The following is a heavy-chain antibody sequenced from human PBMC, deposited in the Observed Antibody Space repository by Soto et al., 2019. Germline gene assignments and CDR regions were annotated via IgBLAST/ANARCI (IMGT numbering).Heavy chain of an antibody. D-gene: IGHD6-19*01. CDR2: ISGSGASP. J-gene: IGHJ3*02. V-gene: IGHV3-23*01. CDR3: ARVSPNSVAVAGTAFDI. CDR1: VVTVSRYT. Sequence: PSGAVRLSGAASVVTVSRYTRSWYHQTQGKGLEWVSAISGSGASPSYADSVQGRFTISLDNPKRTLYLQMNNLRAEDTAVYYCARVSPNSVAVAGTAFDIWGQGTMVTVSS.